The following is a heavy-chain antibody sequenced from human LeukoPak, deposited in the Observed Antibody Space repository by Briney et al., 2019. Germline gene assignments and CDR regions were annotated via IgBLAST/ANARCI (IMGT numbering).Heavy chain of an antibody. CDR2: IYPGDSNT. J-gene: IGHJ6*02. Sequence: GESLQISCQGSGYIFTSYWIGGVRPVPGKGLEWMGIIYPGDSNTRYSPSFQRHVTISADNSISTAYLQWSSLKASDTAMYYCARHRGGEIYYYGMDVWGQGTTVTVSS. V-gene: IGHV5-51*01. D-gene: IGHD3-16*01. CDR3: ARHRGGEIYYYGMDV. CDR1: GYIFTSYW.